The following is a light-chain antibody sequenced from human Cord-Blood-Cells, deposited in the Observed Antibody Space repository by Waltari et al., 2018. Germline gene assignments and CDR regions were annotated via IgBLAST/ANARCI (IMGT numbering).Light chain of an antibody. Sequence: QSALTQPASVSGSPGQPITISCPGTSSDVGRYNLFSWYQQHPGKAPKLMIYEGSKRPSGVSNRFSGSKSGNTASLTISGLQAEDEADYYCCSYAGSSTVFGGGTKLTVL. J-gene: IGLJ3*02. CDR3: CSYAGSSTV. CDR2: EGS. CDR1: SSDVGRYNL. V-gene: IGLV2-23*01.